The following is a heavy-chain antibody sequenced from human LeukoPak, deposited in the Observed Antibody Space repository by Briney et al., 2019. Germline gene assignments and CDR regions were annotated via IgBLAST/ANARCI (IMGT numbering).Heavy chain of an antibody. CDR3: ARGASGTLYDAFDI. CDR1: GGSISTYY. Sequence: SETLSLTCTASGGSISTYYWSWIRQPPGEGLEWIGSIHYSGTTHSNPSLKSRATISVDTSKNHLSLKVSSVTAADTAVYYCARGASGTLYDAFDIWGQGTMVTVSS. CDR2: IHYSGTT. D-gene: IGHD1-26*01. V-gene: IGHV4-59*01. J-gene: IGHJ3*02.